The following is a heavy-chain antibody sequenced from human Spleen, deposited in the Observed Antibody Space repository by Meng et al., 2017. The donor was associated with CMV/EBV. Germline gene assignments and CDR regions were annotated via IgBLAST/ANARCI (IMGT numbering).Heavy chain of an antibody. Sequence: ASVKVSCKASGNTFTGYYMHWVRQAPGKGLEWMGWINPNNGGTNYAQKFQGRVTMTRDTSISTAYMELSKLRSDDTAMYFCARGAPYCDSSGCFPPYWYFGLWGRGTLVTVSS. CDR2: INPNNGGT. J-gene: IGHJ2*01. CDR3: ARGAPYCDSSGCFPPYWYFGL. CDR1: GNTFTGYY. V-gene: IGHV1-2*02. D-gene: IGHD3-22*01.